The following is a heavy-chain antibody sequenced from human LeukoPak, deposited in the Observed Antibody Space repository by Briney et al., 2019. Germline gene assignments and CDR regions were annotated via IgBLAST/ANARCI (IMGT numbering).Heavy chain of an antibody. CDR3: ARGVWLESYFDY. CDR2: INPNSGGT. V-gene: IGHV1-2*02. J-gene: IGHJ4*02. CDR1: GYTFTGYY. D-gene: IGHD6-19*01. Sequence: ASVKVSCKASGYTFTGYYMHWVRRAPGQGREWMGWINPNSGGTNYAQKFQGRVTMTRDTSISTAYMGLSRLRSDDTAVYYCARGVWLESYFDYWGQGTLVTVSS.